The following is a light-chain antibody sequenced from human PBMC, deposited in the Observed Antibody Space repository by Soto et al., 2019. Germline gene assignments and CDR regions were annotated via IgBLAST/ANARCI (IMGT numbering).Light chain of an antibody. V-gene: IGLV2-14*03. CDR2: DVS. Sequence: IFYTKTNSYVGGYNYVSWYQHHPGKAPKLMIYDVSNRPSGVSSRFSGSKSGNTASLTISGLHAEDEAAYYCSLYTSSNTHVFVTG. J-gene: IGLJ1*01. CDR3: SLYTSSNTHV. CDR1: NSYVGGYNY.